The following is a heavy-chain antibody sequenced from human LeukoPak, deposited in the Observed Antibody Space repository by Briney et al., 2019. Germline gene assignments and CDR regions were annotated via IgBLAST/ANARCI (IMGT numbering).Heavy chain of an antibody. CDR1: GGSISSYY. Sequence: SETLSLTCTVSGGSISSYYWSWIRQPAGKGLEWIGRIYTSGSTNYNPSLKSRVTMSVDTSKNQFSLKLSSVTAADTAVYYCARERDTAMATGWYFDLWGRGTLVTVSS. V-gene: IGHV4-4*07. D-gene: IGHD5-18*01. CDR3: ARERDTAMATGWYFDL. J-gene: IGHJ2*01. CDR2: IYTSGST.